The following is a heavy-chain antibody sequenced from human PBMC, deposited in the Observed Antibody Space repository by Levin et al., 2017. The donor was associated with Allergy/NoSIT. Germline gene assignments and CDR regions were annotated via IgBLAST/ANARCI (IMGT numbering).Heavy chain of an antibody. Sequence: GESLKISCKASGYTFTGYYMHWVRQAPGQGLEWMGRINPNSGGTNYAQKFQGRVTMTRDTSISTAYMELSRLRSDDTAVYYCARAVEESIAAIFWVGYYFDYWGQGTLVTVSS. CDR1: GYTFTGYY. CDR2: INPNSGGT. J-gene: IGHJ4*02. D-gene: IGHD6-6*01. CDR3: ARAVEESIAAIFWVGYYFDY. V-gene: IGHV1-2*06.